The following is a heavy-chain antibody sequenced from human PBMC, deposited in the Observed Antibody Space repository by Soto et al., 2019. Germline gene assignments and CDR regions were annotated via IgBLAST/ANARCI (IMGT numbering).Heavy chain of an antibody. CDR1: GGAINSYY. D-gene: IGHD2-2*01. J-gene: IGHJ5*02. CDR2: IYSSGST. Sequence: TSETLSLTCTVSGGAINSYYLTWIRQPAGKGLEWIGRIYSSGSTNYNPSLQSRVTMSLDTSKNQFSRRLTSVNAADTAVYYCARGQRVSDWFDPWGQGTLVTVSS. V-gene: IGHV4-4*07. CDR3: ARGQRVSDWFDP.